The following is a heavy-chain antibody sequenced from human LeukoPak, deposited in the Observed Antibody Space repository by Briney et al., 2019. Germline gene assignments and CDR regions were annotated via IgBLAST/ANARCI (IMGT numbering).Heavy chain of an antibody. CDR3: AHSDYGDPIFDY. D-gene: IGHD4-17*01. V-gene: IGHV2-5*02. Sequence: FGPTLVKPTQTLTLTYTFSGFSLSTSGMGVGWIRQPPGKALEWLALLYWDDDKRYSPSLKSRLTITKDTSKNPVVLTMTNMDPVDTATYYRAHSDYGDPIFDYWGQGTLVTVSS. CDR2: LYWDDDK. J-gene: IGHJ4*02. CDR1: GFSLSTSGMG.